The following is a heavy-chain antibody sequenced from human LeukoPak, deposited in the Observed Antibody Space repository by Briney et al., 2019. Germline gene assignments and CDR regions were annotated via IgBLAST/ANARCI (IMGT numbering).Heavy chain of an antibody. CDR1: GYTFTGYY. CDR3: ARESVGCTNGVCHGAFDI. Sequence: ASVKVSCKASGYTFTGYYMHWVRQAPGQGLEWMGWINPNSGGTNYAQKFQGRVTMTRDTPISTAYMELSRLRSDDTAVYYCARESVGCTNGVCHGAFDIWGQGTMVTVSS. J-gene: IGHJ3*02. V-gene: IGHV1-2*02. D-gene: IGHD2-8*01. CDR2: INPNSGGT.